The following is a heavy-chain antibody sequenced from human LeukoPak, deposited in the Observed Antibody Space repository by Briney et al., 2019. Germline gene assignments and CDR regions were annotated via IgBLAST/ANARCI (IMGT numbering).Heavy chain of an antibody. Sequence: GASVKVSCKASGYTFTSYYMHWVRQAPGQGLEWMGRMNPNSGNTGYAQKFQGRVTMTRNTSISTAYMELSSLRSEDTAVYYCAAQGGKYYYGSGSSMGWGQGTLVTVSS. CDR1: GYTFTSYY. V-gene: IGHV1-8*02. J-gene: IGHJ4*02. CDR3: AAQGGKYYYGSGSSMG. D-gene: IGHD3-10*01. CDR2: MNPNSGNT.